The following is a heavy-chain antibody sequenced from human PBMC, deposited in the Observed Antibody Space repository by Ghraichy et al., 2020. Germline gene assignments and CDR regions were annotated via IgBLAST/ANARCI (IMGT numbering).Heavy chain of an antibody. Sequence: GGSLRLSCAASGFTFSNYWMTWVRQTPGKGPEWVANIKYDGSEKSYVDSVKGRFTISRDNAKNSLYLQMNSLRAEDAAMYYCARPNSLYNNTWFVNLFDSWGQGTLVTVSS. J-gene: IGHJ5*01. CDR1: GFTFSNYW. CDR2: IKYDGSEK. D-gene: IGHD3-10*01. CDR3: ARPNSLYNNTWFVNLFDS. V-gene: IGHV3-7*01.